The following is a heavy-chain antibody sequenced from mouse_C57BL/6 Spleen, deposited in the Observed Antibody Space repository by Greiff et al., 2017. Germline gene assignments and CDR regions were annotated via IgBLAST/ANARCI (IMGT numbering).Heavy chain of an antibody. CDR1: GYTFTSYW. V-gene: IGHV1-64*01. Sequence: QVQLQQPGAELVKPGASLKLSCKASGYTFTSYWMHWVKQRPGQGLEWIGMIHPNSGSTNSNEKFKSKATLTVDKSSSRAYMQLSRLTSENSAVYYCASCYYEGDDAMDYWGQGTSVTVSS. CDR2: IHPNSGST. D-gene: IGHD1-1*01. CDR3: ASCYYEGDDAMDY. J-gene: IGHJ4*01.